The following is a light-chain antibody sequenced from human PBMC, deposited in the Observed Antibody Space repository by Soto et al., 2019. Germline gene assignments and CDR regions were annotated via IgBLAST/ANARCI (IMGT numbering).Light chain of an antibody. CDR2: EGS. Sequence: QSALTQPASVSGSPGQSITISCTGTSSDVGSYNLVSWYQQHPGKAPKLMIYEGSKRPSGVSNRFSGSKSGNTASLTISGLQAEDEADYYCCSSAGSSASYVFVPGTKLPVL. CDR3: CSSAGSSASYV. CDR1: SSDVGSYNL. V-gene: IGLV2-23*01. J-gene: IGLJ1*01.